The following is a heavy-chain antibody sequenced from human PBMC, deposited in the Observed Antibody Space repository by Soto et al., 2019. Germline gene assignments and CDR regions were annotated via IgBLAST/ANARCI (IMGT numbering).Heavy chain of an antibody. V-gene: IGHV3-49*04. D-gene: IGHD3-22*01. Sequence: GGSLRLSCTASGFTFGDYAMSWVRQAPGQGLEWVGFIRSKAYGGTTEYAASVKGRFTISRDDSKSIAYLQMNSLKTADTAVYYCTRAARYYDSSGYYHDRFDPWGQGTLVTVSS. J-gene: IGHJ5*02. CDR1: GFTFGDYA. CDR2: IRSKAYGGTT. CDR3: TRAARYYDSSGYYHDRFDP.